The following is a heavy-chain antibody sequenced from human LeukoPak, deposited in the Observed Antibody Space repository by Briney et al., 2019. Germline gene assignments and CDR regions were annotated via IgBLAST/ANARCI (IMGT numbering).Heavy chain of an antibody. J-gene: IGHJ5*02. Sequence: ASVKVSRKASGYTFTGYYMHWVRQAPGQGLEWMGWINPNSSGTNYAQKFQGRVTMTRDTSISTAYMELSRLRSDDTAVYYCARDTAMVTYWFDPWGQGTLVTVSS. CDR3: ARDTAMVTYWFDP. CDR1: GYTFTGYY. V-gene: IGHV1-2*02. CDR2: INPNSSGT. D-gene: IGHD5-18*01.